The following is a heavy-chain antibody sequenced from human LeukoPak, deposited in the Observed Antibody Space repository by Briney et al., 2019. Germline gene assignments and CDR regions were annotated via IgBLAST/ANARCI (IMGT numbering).Heavy chain of an antibody. V-gene: IGHV4-4*09. Sequence: SETLSLTCTVSGGSFSGYYWSWIRQPPGKGLEWIGYIYTSGSTNYNPSLKSRVTISVDTSKNQFSLRLCSVTAADTAVYYCARRLRTSRAFDIWGQGTMVTVSS. CDR1: GGSFSGYY. D-gene: IGHD2-2*01. CDR2: IYTSGST. J-gene: IGHJ3*02. CDR3: ARRLRTSRAFDI.